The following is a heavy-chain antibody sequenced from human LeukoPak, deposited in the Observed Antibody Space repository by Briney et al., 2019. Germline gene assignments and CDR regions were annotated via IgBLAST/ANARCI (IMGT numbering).Heavy chain of an antibody. V-gene: IGHV4-59*01. Sequence: TSETLSLTCTVSGGSISSYYWSWIRQPPGKGLEWIGYNYYSGSTNYNPSLKSRVTISVDTSKNQFSLKLSSVTAADTAVYYCARFRVFYYYGSGSPRDWFDPWGQGTLVTVSS. CDR1: GGSISSYY. D-gene: IGHD3-10*01. J-gene: IGHJ5*02. CDR2: NYYSGST. CDR3: ARFRVFYYYGSGSPRDWFDP.